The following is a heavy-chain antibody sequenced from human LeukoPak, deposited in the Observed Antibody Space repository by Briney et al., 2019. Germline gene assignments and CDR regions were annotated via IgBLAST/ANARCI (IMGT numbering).Heavy chain of an antibody. CDR1: GYTFTSYY. J-gene: IGHJ4*02. Sequence: ASVKVSCKASGYTFTSYYMHWVRQAPGQGLEWMGIINPSGGSTSYAQKFQGRVTMTRDTSTSTVYMELSSLRSEDTAVYYCARAPSRITIFGVVIRHAYYFDYWGQGTLVTVSS. CDR3: ARAPSRITIFGVVIRHAYYFDY. V-gene: IGHV1-46*01. CDR2: INPSGGST. D-gene: IGHD3-3*01.